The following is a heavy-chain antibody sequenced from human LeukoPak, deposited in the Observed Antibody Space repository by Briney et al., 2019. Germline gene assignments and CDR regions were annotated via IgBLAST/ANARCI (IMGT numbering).Heavy chain of an antibody. CDR1: GGTFSSYA. D-gene: IGHD6-13*01. Sequence: SVKVSCKASGGTFSSYAISWMRQAPGQGLEWMGGIIPIFGTANYAQKFQGRVTITADESTSTAYMELSSLRSEDTAVYYCAREKQLVRDAFDIWGQGTMVTVSS. V-gene: IGHV1-69*13. J-gene: IGHJ3*02. CDR3: AREKQLVRDAFDI. CDR2: IIPIFGTA.